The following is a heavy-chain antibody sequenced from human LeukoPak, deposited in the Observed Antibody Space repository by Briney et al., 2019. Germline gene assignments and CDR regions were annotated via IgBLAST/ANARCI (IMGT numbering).Heavy chain of an antibody. V-gene: IGHV4-34*01. Sequence: SETLSLTCAVYGGSFSGYYWSWIRQPPGKGLEWIGEIDHSGSTNYNPSLKSRVTISVDTSKNQFSLKLSSVTAADTAVYYCARGLQSGFWFDPWGQGTLVTVSS. CDR1: GGSFSGYY. CDR2: IDHSGST. J-gene: IGHJ5*02. CDR3: ARGLQSGFWFDP. D-gene: IGHD4-11*01.